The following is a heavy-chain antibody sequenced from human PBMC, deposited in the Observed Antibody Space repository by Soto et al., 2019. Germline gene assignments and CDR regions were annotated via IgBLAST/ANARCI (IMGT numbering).Heavy chain of an antibody. CDR2: VSYDGANA. Sequence: QGQLVESGGGVVQPGRSLRLSCAASGFTFSSYGMHWVRQAPGKGLEWVAVVSYDGANADYLDSVRGRFTISRDNSKNTVFLQRNSLRPEDTAVYYCAKSKSGVGPYQLQRFFDYWGQGTLVTVSS. J-gene: IGHJ4*02. CDR3: AKSKSGVGPYQLQRFFDY. CDR1: GFTFSSYG. D-gene: IGHD2-2*01. V-gene: IGHV3-30*18.